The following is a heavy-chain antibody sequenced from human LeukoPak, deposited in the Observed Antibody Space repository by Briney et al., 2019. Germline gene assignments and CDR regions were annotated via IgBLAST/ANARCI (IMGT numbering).Heavy chain of an antibody. CDR1: GYTFTSYA. D-gene: IGHD3-3*01. J-gene: IGHJ4*02. Sequence: ASVKVSCKASGYTFTSYAMNWVRQAPGQGLEWMGIINPSGGSTSYAQKFQGRVTMTRDTSTSTVYMELSSLRSEDTAVYYCARAQERVLRFLEWLLGEDYFDYWGQGTLVTVSS. CDR3: ARAQERVLRFLEWLLGEDYFDY. CDR2: INPSGGST. V-gene: IGHV1-46*01.